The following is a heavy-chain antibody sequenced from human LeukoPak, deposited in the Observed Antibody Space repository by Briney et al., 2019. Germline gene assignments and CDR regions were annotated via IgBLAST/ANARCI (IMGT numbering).Heavy chain of an antibody. J-gene: IGHJ4*02. Sequence: GGSLRLSCVASGVTSRNSWMHWVRQAPGKGLVWVSRITIDGSSTTYADSVKGRFTISRDSAKNTLYLQMNSLRAEDTAVYYCARDLGWLQSDYWGQGTLVTVSS. D-gene: IGHD5-24*01. CDR2: ITIDGSST. CDR1: GVTSRNSW. CDR3: ARDLGWLQSDY. V-gene: IGHV3-74*03.